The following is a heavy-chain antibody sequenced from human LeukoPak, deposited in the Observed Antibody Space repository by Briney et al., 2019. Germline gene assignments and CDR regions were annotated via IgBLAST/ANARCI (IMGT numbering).Heavy chain of an antibody. D-gene: IGHD2-15*01. CDR3: ARDSAVDCSGGSCYSDFQH. CDR2: ISSSSSYI. J-gene: IGHJ1*01. CDR1: GSTFSSYS. Sequence: GGSLRLSCAASGSTFSSYSMNWVRQAPGKGLEWVSSISSSSSYIYYADSVKGRFTISRDNAKNSLYLQMNSLRAEDTAVYYCARDSAVDCSGGSCYSDFQHWGQGTLVTVSS. V-gene: IGHV3-21*01.